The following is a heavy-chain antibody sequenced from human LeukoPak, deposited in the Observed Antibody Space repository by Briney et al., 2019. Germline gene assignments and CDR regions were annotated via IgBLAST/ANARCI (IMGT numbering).Heavy chain of an antibody. CDR2: IIPILGIA. Sequence: SVNVSCKASGGTFSSYAISWVRQAPGQGLEWMGRIIPILGIANYAQKFQGRVTITADKSTSTAYMELSSLRSEDTAVYYCARDWAIVVVPAAGTFDYWGQGTLVTVSS. V-gene: IGHV1-69*04. D-gene: IGHD2-2*01. CDR3: ARDWAIVVVPAAGTFDY. J-gene: IGHJ4*02. CDR1: GGTFSSYA.